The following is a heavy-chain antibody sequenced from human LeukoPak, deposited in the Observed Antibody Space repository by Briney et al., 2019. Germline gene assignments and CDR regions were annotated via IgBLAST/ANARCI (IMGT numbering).Heavy chain of an antibody. V-gene: IGHV4-59*08. Sequence: SETLSLTCTVSGGSISSYYWSWIRQPPGKGLEWIGYIYYSGSTNYNPSLKSRVTISVDTSKNQFSLRLSSVTAADTAVYYCARRRNAFDIWGQGTMVTVSS. CDR2: IYYSGST. CDR1: GGSISSYY. CDR3: ARRRNAFDI. D-gene: IGHD1-14*01. J-gene: IGHJ3*02.